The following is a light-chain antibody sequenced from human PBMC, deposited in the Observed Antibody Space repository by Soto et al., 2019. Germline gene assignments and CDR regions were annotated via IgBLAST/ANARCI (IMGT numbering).Light chain of an antibody. CDR2: DND. CDR3: GTMDTSLSGGL. CDR1: TSNIGNNY. Sequence: QSVLTQPPSVSAAPGQRVTISCSGGTSNIGNNYISWYQQVPGTVPKLLIYDNDKRPSGIPDRFSGSKSGTSATLVITGLQAGEQAGYYWGTMDTSLSGGLFGGGTQLTVL. J-gene: IGLJ7*01. V-gene: IGLV1-51*01.